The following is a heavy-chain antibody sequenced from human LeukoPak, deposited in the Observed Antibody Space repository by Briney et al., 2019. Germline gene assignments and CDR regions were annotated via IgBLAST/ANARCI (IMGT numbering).Heavy chain of an antibody. CDR2: TYKSKWYY. V-gene: IGHV6-1*01. CDR1: GDSVSSNSAA. CDR3: ARGGGSYYH. Sequence: SQTLSLTCAISGDSVSSNSAAWNWIRQSPWRGLEWLGRTYKSKWYYDYAVSVKSRITINPDTTKNQFSLQLNSVTPEDTAVYYCARGGGSYYHWGQGTLVTVSS. D-gene: IGHD1-26*01. J-gene: IGHJ5*02.